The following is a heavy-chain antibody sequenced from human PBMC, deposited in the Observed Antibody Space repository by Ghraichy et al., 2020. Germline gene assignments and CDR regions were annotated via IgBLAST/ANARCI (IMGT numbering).Heavy chain of an antibody. CDR3: ARSITMVRGVINHYFDY. CDR2: IHSSGSTI. J-gene: IGHJ4*01. V-gene: IGHV3-11*01. CDR1: GFTFSDYY. D-gene: IGHD3-10*01. Sequence: GGSLRLSCAASGFTFSDYYMSWIRQAPGKGLEWVSYIHSSGSTIYYADSVKGRFTISRDNAKNSLYLQMNSLRAEDTAVYYCARSITMVRGVINHYFDYWGQEPWSPSPQ.